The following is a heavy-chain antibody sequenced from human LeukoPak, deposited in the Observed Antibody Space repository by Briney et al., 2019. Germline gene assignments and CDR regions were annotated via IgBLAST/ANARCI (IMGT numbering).Heavy chain of an antibody. J-gene: IGHJ3*02. Sequence: TGGSLRLSCEASGFSFSGYAMSWVRQAPGKGLDWVSGVSDSGVNTYYADSVKGRFTISRDNSKYTLFLQMNSLGGEDTAIYYCAKPGARYYDILTGYYAGNAFDIWGQGTMVTVSS. D-gene: IGHD3-9*01. CDR2: VSDSGVNT. CDR1: GFSFSGYA. CDR3: AKPGARYYDILTGYYAGNAFDI. V-gene: IGHV3-23*01.